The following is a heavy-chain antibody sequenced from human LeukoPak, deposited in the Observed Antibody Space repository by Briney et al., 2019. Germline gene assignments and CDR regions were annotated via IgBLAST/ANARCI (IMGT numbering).Heavy chain of an antibody. Sequence: SETLSLTCTVSGGSISSYYWSWIRQPAGNGLEWIGRIYSSGSTNYNPSLKSRVTMSVDTSKNQFSLKLSSVTAADTAVYYCARGQYHLLYWYFDLWGRGTLVTVSS. CDR2: IYSSGST. CDR1: GGSISSYY. J-gene: IGHJ2*01. V-gene: IGHV4-4*07. CDR3: ARGQYHLLYWYFDL. D-gene: IGHD2-2*01.